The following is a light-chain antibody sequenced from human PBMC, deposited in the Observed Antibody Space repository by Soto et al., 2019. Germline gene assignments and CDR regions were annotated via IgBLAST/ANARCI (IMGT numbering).Light chain of an antibody. CDR2: KAS. CDR3: QQYNSFSSGT. CDR1: QSISTW. V-gene: IGKV1-5*03. J-gene: IGKJ1*01. Sequence: DTQTTQSPSTLSASVGDRVIITCRASQSISTWLAWYQQKPGKAPNLLIYKASSLESGVSSRFSGSGSGTEFTLTISSLQPDDFATYYCQQYNSFSSGTFGQGTKVEIK.